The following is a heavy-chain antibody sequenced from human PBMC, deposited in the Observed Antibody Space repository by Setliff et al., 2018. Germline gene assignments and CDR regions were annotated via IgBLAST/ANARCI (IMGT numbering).Heavy chain of an antibody. CDR3: VKPSTGWYWFET. D-gene: IGHD6-19*01. V-gene: IGHV1-2*02. CDR2: INPHTGSK. CDR1: GYTFTRYY. J-gene: IGHJ5*02. Sequence: ASVKVSCKTSGYTFTRYYIHWVRQAPGQGLEWVGWINPHTGSKEFAPRFLGRATLTTDTSIDTAFMELSRLSSDDTAVYFCVKPSTGWYWFETWGQGTLVTVSS.